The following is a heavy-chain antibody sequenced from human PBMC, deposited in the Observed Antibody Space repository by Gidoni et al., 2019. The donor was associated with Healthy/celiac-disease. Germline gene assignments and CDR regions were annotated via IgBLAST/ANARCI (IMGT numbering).Heavy chain of an antibody. V-gene: IGHV1-18*04. CDR1: GYTFTTYG. J-gene: IGHJ6*03. CDR2: ISAYNGNT. CDR3: ARDRMYIVVVPAAMGPGYYYMDV. D-gene: IGHD2-2*01. Sequence: QVQLVQSGAEVKKPGAPVKVSCKASGYTFTTYGISWVRQAPGQGLEWMGWISAYNGNTNYAQKLQGRVTMTTDTSTSTAYMELRSLRSDDTAVYYCARDRMYIVVVPAAMGPGYYYMDVWGKGTTVTVSS.